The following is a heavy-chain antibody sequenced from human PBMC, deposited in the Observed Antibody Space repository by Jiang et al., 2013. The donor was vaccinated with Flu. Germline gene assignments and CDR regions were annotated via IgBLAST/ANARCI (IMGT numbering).Heavy chain of an antibody. V-gene: IGHV4-39*07. Sequence: LLKPSETLSLSCTVSGASISSSTYYWGWIRQPPGKGLEWIGSVYYSGSTYYNSSLKSRVTISIDTSKNQFSLKLSSVTAADTAVYYCARDPKFDYFDYWGQGTLVTVSS. CDR1: GASISSSTYY. CDR3: ARDPKFDYFDY. J-gene: IGHJ4*02. CDR2: VYYSGST.